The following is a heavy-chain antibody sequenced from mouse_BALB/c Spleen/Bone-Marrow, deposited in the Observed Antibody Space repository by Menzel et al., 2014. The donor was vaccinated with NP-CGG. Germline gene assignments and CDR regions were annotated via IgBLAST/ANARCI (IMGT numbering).Heavy chain of an antibody. Sequence: EVKLVESGGGLVQPGGSMKLSCVASGFTFSNYWMNWVRQSPEKGLEWVAEIRLKSNNYATLYAESVKGRFTLSRDDSKSSVYLQMNNLRAEDTGIYYRSRENSLLRLRAMDYWGQGTSVTVSS. CDR2: IRLKSNNYAT. J-gene: IGHJ4*01. D-gene: IGHD1-2*01. V-gene: IGHV6-6*02. CDR1: GFTFSNYW. CDR3: SRENSLLRLRAMDY.